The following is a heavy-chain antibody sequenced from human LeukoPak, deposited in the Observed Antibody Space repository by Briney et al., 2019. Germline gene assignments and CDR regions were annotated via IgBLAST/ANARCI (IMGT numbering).Heavy chain of an antibody. CDR2: TYYSGST. CDR1: GGSISSYY. J-gene: IGHJ5*02. Sequence: SETLSLTCTVSGGSISSYYWSWIRQPPGKGLEWIGYTYYSGSTNYNPSLKSRVTISVDTSKNQFSLKLSSVTAADTAVYYCARGGYVLLWLGESDNWFDPWGQGTLVTVSS. D-gene: IGHD3-10*01. CDR3: ARGGYVLLWLGESDNWFDP. V-gene: IGHV4-59*01.